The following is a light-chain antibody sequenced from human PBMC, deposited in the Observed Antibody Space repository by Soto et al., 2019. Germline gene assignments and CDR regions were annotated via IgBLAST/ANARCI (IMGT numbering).Light chain of an antibody. CDR1: QSVSSSY. J-gene: IGKJ1*01. CDR3: QQYNAWPRT. V-gene: IGKV3-15*01. Sequence: EIVLTQSPATLSLSPGERATLSCRASQSVSSSYLAWDQQKPGQAPRLLIFDASTRATGIPARFSGSGSGTEFTLTITSLQSEDFAVYYCQQYNAWPRTFGQGTKVDIK. CDR2: DAS.